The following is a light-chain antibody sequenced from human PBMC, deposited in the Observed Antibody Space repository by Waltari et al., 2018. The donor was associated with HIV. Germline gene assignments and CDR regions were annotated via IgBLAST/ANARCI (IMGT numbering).Light chain of an antibody. CDR1: SSDVGSYNL. CDR3: CSYAGSSTFIVVV. Sequence: QSALTQPASVSGSPGQSITISCTGTSSDVGSYNLVSWYQQHPGKAPKLMIYEVSKRPSGVSNRFSGSKSGNTASLTISGLQAEDEADYYCCSYAGSSTFIVVVFGGGTKLTVL. CDR2: EVS. V-gene: IGLV2-23*02. J-gene: IGLJ2*01.